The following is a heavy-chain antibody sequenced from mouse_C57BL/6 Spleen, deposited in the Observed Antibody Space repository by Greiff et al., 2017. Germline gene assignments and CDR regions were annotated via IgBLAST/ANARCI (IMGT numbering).Heavy chain of an antibody. V-gene: IGHV1-50*01. CDR2: IDPSDSYT. Sequence: QVQLQQPGAELVKPGASVKLSCKASGYTFTSYWMQWVKQRPGQGLEWIGEIDPSDSYTNYNQKFKGKATLTVDTSSGTAYMQRSSLTSEDSAVYYCARRYSLRYFDVWGTGTTVTVSS. D-gene: IGHD1-1*01. J-gene: IGHJ1*03. CDR3: ARRYSLRYFDV. CDR1: GYTFTSYW.